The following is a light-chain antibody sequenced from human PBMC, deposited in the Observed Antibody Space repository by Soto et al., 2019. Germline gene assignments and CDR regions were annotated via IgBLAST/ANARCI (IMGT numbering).Light chain of an antibody. J-gene: IGKJ4*01. CDR3: QQYHTWPIT. V-gene: IGKV3-15*01. CDR2: GAS. Sequence: EIVMTQSPATLSVSPGETATLSCRASQSISIGLAWYRQKPGQPPRLLIYGASTRATGVPARFSGSGSGTEFTLTISSLQSEDCAIYYCQQYHTWPITFGGGTKVDNK. CDR1: QSISIG.